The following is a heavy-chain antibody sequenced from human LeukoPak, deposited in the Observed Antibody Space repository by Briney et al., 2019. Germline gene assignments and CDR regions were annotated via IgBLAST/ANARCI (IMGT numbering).Heavy chain of an antibody. J-gene: IGHJ4*02. CDR2: INPSSGGT. Sequence: GASVKVSCKASGYTFTGYYMHWVRQAPGQGLEWMGWINPSSGGTNYAQKFQGRVTMTRDTSISTAYMELSRLRSDDTAVYYCARTGPYYDFWSGYHTPYYFDYWGQGTLVTVSS. V-gene: IGHV1-2*02. CDR1: GYTFTGYY. D-gene: IGHD3-3*01. CDR3: ARTGPYYDFWSGYHTPYYFDY.